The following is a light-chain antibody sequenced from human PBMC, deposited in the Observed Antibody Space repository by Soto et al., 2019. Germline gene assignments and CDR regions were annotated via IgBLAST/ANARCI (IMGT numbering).Light chain of an antibody. Sequence: DIQMTQSPSSVSASVGDRVTITCRASQGIRNALVWYQQKPGKAPKRLIYAASSLQSGVPSRFSGTGSGTEFTLTINSLQPEDFATYYCLQHNSLPLTFGQGTKLEIK. CDR3: LQHNSLPLT. V-gene: IGKV1-17*01. J-gene: IGKJ2*01. CDR2: AAS. CDR1: QGIRNA.